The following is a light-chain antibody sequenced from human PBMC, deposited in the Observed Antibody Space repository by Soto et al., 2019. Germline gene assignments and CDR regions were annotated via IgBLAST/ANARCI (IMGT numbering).Light chain of an antibody. CDR2: GAS. Sequence: VLTQSPVTLSLSPAERATLSCRASQSVSNNYLAWYQQKPGQAPRLLIYGASNRATGIPDRFSGSGSGTDFTLTISRLEPDDFAVYYCQQYGSSGTFGQGTTVDIK. CDR3: QQYGSSGT. V-gene: IGKV3-20*01. CDR1: QSVSNNY. J-gene: IGKJ1*01.